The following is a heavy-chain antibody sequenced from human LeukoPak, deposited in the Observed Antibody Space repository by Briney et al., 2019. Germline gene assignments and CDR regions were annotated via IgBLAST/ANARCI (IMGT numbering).Heavy chain of an antibody. CDR1: GYTFTSYD. Sequence: ASVKVSCKASGYTFTSYDINWVRQATGQGLEWMGWMNPNSGNTGYAQKFQGRVTMTTDTSTSTAYMELRSLRSDDTAVYYCARDRAPLLWFGEDGGYWGQGTLVTVSS. CDR3: ARDRAPLLWFGEDGGY. V-gene: IGHV1-8*01. J-gene: IGHJ4*02. D-gene: IGHD3-10*01. CDR2: MNPNSGNT.